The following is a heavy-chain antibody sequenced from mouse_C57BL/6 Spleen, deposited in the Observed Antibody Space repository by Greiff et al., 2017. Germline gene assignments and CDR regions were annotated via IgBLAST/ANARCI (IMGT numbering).Heavy chain of an antibody. CDR1: GYAFSSSW. J-gene: IGHJ2*01. V-gene: IGHV1-80*01. CDR3: ARCLQRDYFDY. CDR2: IYPGDGDT. Sequence: VKLMESGAELVKPGASVKISCKASGYAFSSSWMNWVKQRPGKGLEWIGQIYPGDGDTNYNGKFKGKATLTADKSSSTAYMQLSSLTSEDSAVYFCARCLQRDYFDYWGQGTTLTVSS.